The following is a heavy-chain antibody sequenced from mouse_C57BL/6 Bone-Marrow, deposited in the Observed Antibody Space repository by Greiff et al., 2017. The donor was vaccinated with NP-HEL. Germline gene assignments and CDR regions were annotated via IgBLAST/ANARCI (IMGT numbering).Heavy chain of an antibody. CDR3: ARLQDSSGYRDYVMDY. Sequence: QVQLQQPGAELVMPGASVKLSCKASGYTFTSYWMHWVKQRPGQGLEWIGEIDPSDSYTNYNQKFKGKSTLTVDKSSSTAYMQLSSLTSEDSAVYYCARLQDSSGYRDYVMDYWGQGTSVTVSS. CDR2: IDPSDSYT. J-gene: IGHJ4*01. CDR1: GYTFTSYW. D-gene: IGHD3-2*02. V-gene: IGHV1-69*01.